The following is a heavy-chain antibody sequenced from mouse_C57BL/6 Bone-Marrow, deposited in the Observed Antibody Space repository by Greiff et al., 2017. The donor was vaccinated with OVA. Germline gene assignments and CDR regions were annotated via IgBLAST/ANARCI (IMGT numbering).Heavy chain of an antibody. V-gene: IGHV10-1*01. CDR1: GFSFNTYA. CDR2: IRSKSNNYAT. Sequence: EVMLVESGGGLVQPKGSLKLSCAASGFSFNTYAMNWVSQAPGKGLEWVARIRSKSNNYATYYADSVKDRFTISRDDSESMLYLQMNNLKTEDTAMYYCVRDYGSSYSAWFAYWGQGTLVTVSA. J-gene: IGHJ3*01. CDR3: VRDYGSSYSAWFAY. D-gene: IGHD1-1*01.